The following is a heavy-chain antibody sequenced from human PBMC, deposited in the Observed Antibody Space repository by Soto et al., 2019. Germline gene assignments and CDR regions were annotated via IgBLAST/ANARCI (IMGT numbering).Heavy chain of an antibody. CDR1: GGSFSGYY. Sequence: SETLSLTCAVYGGSFSGYYWSWIRQPPGKGLEWIGEINHSGSTNYNPSLKSRVTISVDTSKNQFSLKLSSVTAADTAVYYCARRTIAVAGTSSYYFDYWGQGTLVTVST. V-gene: IGHV4-34*01. D-gene: IGHD6-19*01. J-gene: IGHJ4*02. CDR2: INHSGST. CDR3: ARRTIAVAGTSSYYFDY.